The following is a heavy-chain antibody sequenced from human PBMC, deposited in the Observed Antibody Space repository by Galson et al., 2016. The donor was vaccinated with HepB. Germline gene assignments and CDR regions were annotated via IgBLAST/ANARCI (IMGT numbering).Heavy chain of an antibody. CDR1: GFTVSSTY. D-gene: IGHD2-2*01. CDR2: INSNGGRT. J-gene: IGHJ3*02. V-gene: IGHV3-64D*06. CDR3: VKEGYQELSDGAFDI. Sequence: SLRLSCAASGFTVSSTYMTWVRQAPGKGLEYVSGINSNGGRTYYTDPVKGRFTLSRDNSKNTVYLQMSSLRIEDTAVYFCVKEGYQELSDGAFDIWGQGTMVTVSS.